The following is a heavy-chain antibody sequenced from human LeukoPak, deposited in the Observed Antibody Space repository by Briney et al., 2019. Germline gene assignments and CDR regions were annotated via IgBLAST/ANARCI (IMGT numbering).Heavy chain of an antibody. CDR2: IYYTGAT. V-gene: IGHV4-59*08. D-gene: IGHD6-19*01. J-gene: IGHJ4*02. Sequence: SETLSLTCTVSGGSISSYYWTWIRQPPGKGLEWIGYIYYTGATSYNPSLKSPVTISVDTSKKQFSLKLTSVTAADTAVYYCARYGGSGWVIDNWGQGTLVTVSS. CDR1: GGSISSYY. CDR3: ARYGGSGWVIDN.